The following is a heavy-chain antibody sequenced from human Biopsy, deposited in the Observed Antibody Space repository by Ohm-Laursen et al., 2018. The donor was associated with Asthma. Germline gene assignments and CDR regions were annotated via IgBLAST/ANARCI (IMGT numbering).Heavy chain of an antibody. J-gene: IGHJ6*02. Sequence: GSLVTVSCKVSGYTFNSAGITWVRQAPGQGLEWMGWISVYNGNTKVAQKLQDRVTMITDTSTSTAYMELRCLRSDDTAVYFCARAVDYSHYYGIDVWGQGTTVTVS. D-gene: IGHD3-10*01. CDR2: ISVYNGNT. CDR3: ARAVDYSHYYGIDV. V-gene: IGHV1-18*01. CDR1: GYTFNSAG.